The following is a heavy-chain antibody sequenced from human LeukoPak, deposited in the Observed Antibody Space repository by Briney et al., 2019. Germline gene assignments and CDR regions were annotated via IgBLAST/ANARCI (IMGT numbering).Heavy chain of an antibody. CDR2: IHHDGSNK. V-gene: IGHV3-30*02. J-gene: IGHJ4*02. D-gene: IGHD4-17*01. CDR1: GFTFSSYG. Sequence: GGSLRLSCAASGFTFSSYGMHWVRQAPGKGLDWVAFIHHDGSNKYYADSVKGRFTISRDNSKNTLYLQMISLRTEDTAVYYCAKPTVTHFDYWGQGTLVTVSS. CDR3: AKPTVTHFDY.